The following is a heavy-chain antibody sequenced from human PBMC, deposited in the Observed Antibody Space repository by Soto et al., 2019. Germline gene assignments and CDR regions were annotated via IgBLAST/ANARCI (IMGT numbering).Heavy chain of an antibody. CDR3: ARSRATEIIGYCSGGSCPYYYYGMDV. CDR1: GGTFSSYA. V-gene: IGHV1-69*13. CDR2: IIPIFGTA. J-gene: IGHJ6*02. D-gene: IGHD2-15*01. Sequence: GASVKVSCKASGGTFSSYAISWVRQAPGQGLEWMGGIIPIFGTANYAQKFQGRVTITADESTSTAYMELSSLRSEDTAVYYCARSRATEIIGYCSGGSCPYYYYGMDVWGQGTTVTVSS.